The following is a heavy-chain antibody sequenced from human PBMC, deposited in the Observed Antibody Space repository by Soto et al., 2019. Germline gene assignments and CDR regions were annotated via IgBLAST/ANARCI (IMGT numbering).Heavy chain of an antibody. V-gene: IGHV3-30*18. CDR2: ISYDGSNK. D-gene: IGHD4-4*01. Sequence: QVQLVESGGGVVQPGRSLRLSCAASGFTFSSYGMHWVGQAPGKGLEWVAVISYDGSNKYYADSVKGRFTISRDNSKNTLYLQMNSLRAEDTAVYHCAKTLQFDLDYWGQGTLVTVSS. CDR1: GFTFSSYG. J-gene: IGHJ4*02. CDR3: AKTLQFDLDY.